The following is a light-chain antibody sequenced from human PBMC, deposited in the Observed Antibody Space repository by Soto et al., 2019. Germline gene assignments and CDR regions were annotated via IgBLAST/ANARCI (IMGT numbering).Light chain of an antibody. J-gene: IGKJ1*01. V-gene: IGKV3-11*01. CDR2: DAS. CDR1: QSVSSY. CDR3: QQSGSSPPT. Sequence: EIVLTQSPATLSLSPWERATRYCRASQSVSSYLAWYQQKPGQAPRLLIYDASNRATGIPDRFSGSGSGTDFTLTISRLEPEDFAVYYCQQSGSSPPTFGQGTKVDI.